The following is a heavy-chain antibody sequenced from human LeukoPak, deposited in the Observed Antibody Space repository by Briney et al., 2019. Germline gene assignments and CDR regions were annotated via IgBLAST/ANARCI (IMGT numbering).Heavy chain of an antibody. Sequence: PSETLSLTCTVSGGSISSGGYYWSWIRQHPGKGLEWIGYIYYSGSTYYNPSLKSRVTISVDTSKNQFSLKLSSVTAADTAVYYCARRTNGSGRVWWFDPWGQGTLVTVSS. D-gene: IGHD3-10*01. CDR3: ARRTNGSGRVWWFDP. V-gene: IGHV4-31*03. CDR2: IYYSGST. J-gene: IGHJ5*02. CDR1: GGSISSGGYY.